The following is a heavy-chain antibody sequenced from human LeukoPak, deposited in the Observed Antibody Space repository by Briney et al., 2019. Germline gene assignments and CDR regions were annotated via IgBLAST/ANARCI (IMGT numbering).Heavy chain of an antibody. J-gene: IGHJ4*02. CDR1: GFTFSSFA. CDR2: ITGSGSTT. D-gene: IGHD2-15*01. Sequence: GGSLRLSCAPAGFTFSSFAMNWLRRAPGKGLEGVSTITGSGSTTFYAYTVKGRITIYREYLQKTLFLQMNRLRSDGTAVYYYAKQIVVVTAGMNYFDNWGQGTLVTVSS. CDR3: AKQIVVVTAGMNYFDN. V-gene: IGHV3-23*01.